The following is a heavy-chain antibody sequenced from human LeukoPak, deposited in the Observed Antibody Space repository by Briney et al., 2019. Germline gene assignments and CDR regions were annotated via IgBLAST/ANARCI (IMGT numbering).Heavy chain of an antibody. D-gene: IGHD3-10*01. CDR1: GGSFSGYY. CDR3: GRVLEGRSSQHWYFDL. V-gene: IGHV4-34*01. Sequence: SETLSLTCAVYGGSFSGYYWSWIRQPPGKGLEWIGEINHSGSTNYNPSLKSRVTISVDTSKNQFSLRLSSVPASVTAVYYYGRVLEGRSSQHWYFDLWGRGTLVTVSS. CDR2: INHSGST. J-gene: IGHJ2*01.